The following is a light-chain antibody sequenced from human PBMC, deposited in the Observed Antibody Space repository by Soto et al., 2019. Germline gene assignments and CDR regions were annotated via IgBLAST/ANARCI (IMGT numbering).Light chain of an antibody. J-gene: IGKJ2*01. CDR2: GAS. Sequence: EIVMTQSPATLSVSPGERATLSCRASQSVSSNLAWYQQKPGQAPGLLIYGASTRATGIPARFSGSGSRTEFTLTISSLQSEDFAVYYCQQYNNWPPYTFGQGTKLEIK. CDR3: QQYNNWPPYT. CDR1: QSVSSN. V-gene: IGKV3-15*01.